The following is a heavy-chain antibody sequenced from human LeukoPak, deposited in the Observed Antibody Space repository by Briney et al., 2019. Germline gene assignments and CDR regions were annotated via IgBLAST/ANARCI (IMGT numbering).Heavy chain of an antibody. J-gene: IGHJ4*02. V-gene: IGHV4-34*12. Sequence: PSETLSLTCAVYGGSFSGYYWSWIRQSPGKGLEWIGEIIHDGSTNYNPSLKSRVNMSIDTSKIQFSLSLSSVTAADTAIYYCARGLASGYPPIPFDYWGQGTLVTVSS. CDR3: ARGLASGYPPIPFDY. D-gene: IGHD3-3*01. CDR1: GGSFSGYY. CDR2: IIHDGST.